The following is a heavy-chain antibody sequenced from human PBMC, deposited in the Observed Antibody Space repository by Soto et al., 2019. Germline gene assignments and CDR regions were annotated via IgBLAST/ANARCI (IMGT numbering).Heavy chain of an antibody. CDR1: GGSISGYY. V-gene: IGHV4-59*01. CDR3: AREYGTTVTTFDY. CDR2: IYYSGST. Sequence: PSETLSLTCTVSGGSISGYYWSWIRQPPGKGPEWIGYIYYSGSTNYNPSLKSRVTISIDTSKNQFSLKLNSVTAADTAVYYCAREYGTTVTTFDYWGQGTLVTVSS. D-gene: IGHD4-17*01. J-gene: IGHJ4*02.